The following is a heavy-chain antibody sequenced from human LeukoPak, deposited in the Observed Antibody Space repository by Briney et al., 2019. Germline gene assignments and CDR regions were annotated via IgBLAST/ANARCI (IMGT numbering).Heavy chain of an antibody. CDR2: IYYSGST. V-gene: IGHV4-59*08. J-gene: IGHJ4*02. Sequence: SETLSLTCTVSGGSISSYYWSWIRQPPGKGLEWIGYIYYSGSTNYNPSLKSRVTISVDTSKNQFSLKLSSVTAADTAVYYCARHEAKSGKFDYWGRGTLVTVSS. CDR3: ARHEAKSGKFDY. D-gene: IGHD3-10*01. CDR1: GGSISSYY.